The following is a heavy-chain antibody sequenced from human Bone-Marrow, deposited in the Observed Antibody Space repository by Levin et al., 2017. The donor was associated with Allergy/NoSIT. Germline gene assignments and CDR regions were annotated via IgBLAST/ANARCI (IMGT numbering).Heavy chain of an antibody. Sequence: SCATSAFTFNSSSMHWVRQAPGKGLEWVAVISYDTKKEYYSDSVEGRFTISRDNSKNVLFLQMNSLRVEDTAVYYCARETADDFWSGYYAGDGLDAWGQGTAVTVSS. V-gene: IGHV3-30*04. CDR3: ARETADDFWSGYYAGDGLDA. CDR2: ISYDTKKE. D-gene: IGHD3-3*01. J-gene: IGHJ6*02. CDR1: AFTFNSSS.